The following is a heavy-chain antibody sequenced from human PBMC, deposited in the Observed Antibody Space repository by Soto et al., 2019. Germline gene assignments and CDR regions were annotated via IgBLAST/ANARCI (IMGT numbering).Heavy chain of an antibody. CDR1: Y. Sequence: YWIGCRQPLGKKMEWIGEINHTGSTKYNPSLKSRVTISLDTSKTQFSLSLRSVTAADTEVYYCVRGRELFGAFTPVEDWGKCPQVT. CDR3: VRGRELFGAFTPVED. J-gene: IGHJ1*01. V-gene: IGHV4-34*01. D-gene: IGHD3-3*01. CDR2: INHTGST.